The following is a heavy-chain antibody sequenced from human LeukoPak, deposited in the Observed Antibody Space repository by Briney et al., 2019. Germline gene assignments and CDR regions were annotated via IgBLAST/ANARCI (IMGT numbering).Heavy chain of an antibody. V-gene: IGHV3-33*01. CDR3: ARDVFADSSGGSFDF. D-gene: IGHD3-16*01. J-gene: IGHJ4*02. Sequence: GRSLRLSCAASGFSFDTHGMHWVRQAPGKGLEWVAAIWYDGSKKYYADSVKGRFTISRDNSKKSLFLQMNSLRAEDTALYYCARDVFADSSGGSFDFWGQGTLVTVSS. CDR1: GFSFDTHG. CDR2: IWYDGSKK.